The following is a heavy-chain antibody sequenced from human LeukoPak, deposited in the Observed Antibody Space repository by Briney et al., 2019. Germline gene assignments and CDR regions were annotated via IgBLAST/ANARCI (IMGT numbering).Heavy chain of an antibody. V-gene: IGHV1-2*02. Sequence: ASVTVSCKASGYTFTGYYMHWVRQAPGQGLEWMGWINPNSGGTNYAQKFQGRVTMTRDTSISTAYMELSRLRSDDTAVYYCAREDCSGGSCSDAFDIWGQGTMVTVSS. CDR3: AREDCSGGSCSDAFDI. CDR1: GYTFTGYY. CDR2: INPNSGGT. J-gene: IGHJ3*02. D-gene: IGHD2-15*01.